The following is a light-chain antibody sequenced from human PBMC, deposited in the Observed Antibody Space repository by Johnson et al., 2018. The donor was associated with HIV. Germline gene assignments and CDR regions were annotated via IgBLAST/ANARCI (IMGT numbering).Light chain of an antibody. CDR2: ENN. J-gene: IGLJ1*01. CDR3: GTWDSSLSAYV. Sequence: QSVLTQPPSVSAAPGQKVTISCSGSSSNIGNNYVSWYQQLPGTAPKLLIYENNKRPSGIPDRFSGSKSGTSATLGITGLQTGDEPDYYCGTWDSSLSAYVFGTGTKVTGL. V-gene: IGLV1-51*02. CDR1: SSNIGNNY.